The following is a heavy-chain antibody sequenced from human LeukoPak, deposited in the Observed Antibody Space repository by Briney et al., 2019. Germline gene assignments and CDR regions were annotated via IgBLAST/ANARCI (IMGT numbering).Heavy chain of an antibody. CDR1: GYTFTSYD. CDR3: ARGIGRGATAPEDYYGMDV. Sequence: ASVKVSCKASGYTFTSYDINWVRQATGQGLEWMGWMNPNSGNTGYAQKFQGRVTMTRNTSISTAYMELSSLRSEDTAVYYCARGIGRGATAPEDYYGMDVWGQGTTVTVSS. J-gene: IGHJ6*02. CDR2: MNPNSGNT. D-gene: IGHD5-12*01. V-gene: IGHV1-8*01.